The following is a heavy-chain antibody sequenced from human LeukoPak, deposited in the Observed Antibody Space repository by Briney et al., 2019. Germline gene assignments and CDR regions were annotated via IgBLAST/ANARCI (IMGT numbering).Heavy chain of an antibody. D-gene: IGHD5-12*01. CDR3: AKQKYGGYAVY. V-gene: IGHV3-64*01. J-gene: IGHJ4*02. Sequence: PGMSLRLSCAASGFTFSSYAMHWVRQAPGKGLEYVSAISSNGYSTYYANSVKGRLTISRDNSKNTLYLQMNSLRAEDTAVYYCAKQKYGGYAVYWGQGTLVTVSS. CDR2: ISSNGYST. CDR1: GFTFSSYA.